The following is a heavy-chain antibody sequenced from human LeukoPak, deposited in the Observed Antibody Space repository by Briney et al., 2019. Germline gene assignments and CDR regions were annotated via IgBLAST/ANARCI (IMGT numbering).Heavy chain of an antibody. Sequence: SHTVSLTCTVSGGSHSIGHYYCPWIPKPPGRGLEWIGYITYSANTNYSPSLKIRVTLSVDTSKNQLALRLSSVTAADASVYYCGRHNRGFYPADFDYWGQGSLVTVSS. J-gene: IGHJ4*02. CDR3: GRHNRGFYPADFDY. D-gene: IGHD1-26*01. V-gene: IGHV4-30-4*01. CDR2: ITYSANT. CDR1: GGSHSIGHYY.